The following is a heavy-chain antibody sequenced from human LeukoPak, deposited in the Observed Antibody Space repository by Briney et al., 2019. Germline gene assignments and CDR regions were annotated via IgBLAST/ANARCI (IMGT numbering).Heavy chain of an antibody. J-gene: IGHJ6*02. D-gene: IGHD6-13*01. CDR3: ARVWEAAAGPLYYYYGMDV. CDR2: ISYDESDK. Sequence: GGSLRLSCAASGFTFSNYGMHWVRQAPGKGLEWVAVISYDESDKYYADSVKGRFTISRDNAKNSLYLQMNSLRAEDTAVYYCARVWEAAAGPLYYYYGMDVWGQGTTVTVSS. V-gene: IGHV3-30*03. CDR1: GFTFSNYG.